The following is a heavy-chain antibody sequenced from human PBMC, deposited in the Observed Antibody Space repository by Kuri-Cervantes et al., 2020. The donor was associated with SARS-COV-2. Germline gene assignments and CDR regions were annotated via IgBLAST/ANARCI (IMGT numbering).Heavy chain of an antibody. J-gene: IGHJ6*02. CDR1: GGTFSSYA. CDR2: ISAYNGNT. Sequence: ASVKVSCKASGGTFSSYAISWVRQAPGQGLDWMGWISAYNGNTNYAQKLQGRVTMPTDTSTSTAYMGLRSLRSDDTAVYYCARDRGSSGWSWVYYYYGMAVWGQGTTVTVSS. V-gene: IGHV1-18*01. CDR3: ARDRGSSGWSWVYYYYGMAV. D-gene: IGHD6-19*01.